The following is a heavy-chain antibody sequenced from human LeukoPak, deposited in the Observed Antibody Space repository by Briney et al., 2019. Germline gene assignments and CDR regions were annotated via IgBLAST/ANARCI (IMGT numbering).Heavy chain of an antibody. J-gene: IGHJ4*02. CDR3: ALGIFTNFDY. D-gene: IGHD3-3*01. V-gene: IGHV3-9*01. Sequence: GRSLRLSCAASGFTFDDYDMHWVRQAPGKGLEWVSGISWNSGSIGYADSVKGRFTISRDNAKNSLYLQMNSLRAEDTALYYCALGIFTNFDYWGQGTLVTVSS. CDR2: ISWNSGSI. CDR1: GFTFDDYD.